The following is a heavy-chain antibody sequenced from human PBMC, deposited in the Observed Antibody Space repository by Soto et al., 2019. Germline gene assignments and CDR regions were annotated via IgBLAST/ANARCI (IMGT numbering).Heavy chain of an antibody. J-gene: IGHJ6*02. CDR3: ASTTTPAPSRYYYGMDV. V-gene: IGHV1-69*01. CDR1: GGTFSSYA. Sequence: QVQLVQSGAEVKKPGSSVKVSCKASGGTFSSYAISWVRQAPGQGLEWMGGIIPIFGTANYAQKFQCRVTITADESTSTAYMELSSLRSEDTAVYYCASTTTPAPSRYYYGMDVWGQGTTVTVSS. CDR2: IIPIFGTA. D-gene: IGHD4-4*01.